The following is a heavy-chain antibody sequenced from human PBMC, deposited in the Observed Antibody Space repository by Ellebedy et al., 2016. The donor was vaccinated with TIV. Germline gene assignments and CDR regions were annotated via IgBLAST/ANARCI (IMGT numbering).Heavy chain of an antibody. J-gene: IGHJ6*02. CDR2: IRSKANSYAT. Sequence: PGGSLRLSCAASGITFSGSAMHWVRQASGKGLEWVGRIRSKANSYATAYAASVKGRFTISRDDSKNTAYLQMNSLKTEDTAVYYCHHTVTTHYYYYGMDVWGQGTTVTVSS. D-gene: IGHD4-11*01. V-gene: IGHV3-73*01. CDR3: HHTVTTHYYYYGMDV. CDR1: GITFSGSA.